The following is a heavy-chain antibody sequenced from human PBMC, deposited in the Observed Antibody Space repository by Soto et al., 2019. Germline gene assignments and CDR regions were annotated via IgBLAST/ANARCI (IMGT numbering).Heavy chain of an antibody. CDR1: GASIRSYH. CDR2: MQHTGNT. CDR3: AKDVSSRRWFDP. D-gene: IGHD3-16*01. J-gene: IGHJ5*02. Sequence: QVQLQESGPGLVKPSETLSLTCAVSGASIRSYHWSWIRQPAGKGLEWIGRMQHTGNTNYNPSLKSRVTMSVDTSKNQISLKMTSVTAAHTAVYFCAKDVSSRRWFDPWGQGILVIVSS. V-gene: IGHV4-4*07.